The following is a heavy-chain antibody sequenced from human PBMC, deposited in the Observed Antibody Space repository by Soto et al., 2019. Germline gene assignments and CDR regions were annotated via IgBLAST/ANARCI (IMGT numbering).Heavy chain of an antibody. J-gene: IGHJ4*02. CDR3: ARGSGSGSFLIDY. CDR1: GFTFSNYA. D-gene: IGHD3-10*01. CDR2: TSDDASRR. V-gene: IGHV3-30*04. Sequence: QVHLVESGGGVVQPGRSLRLSCAASGFTFSNYAMHWVRQAAGKGLEWMAITSDDASRRYYADSVRGRFTISRDNSKNTLYLEMNSLRDEDTAQFYCARGSGSGSFLIDYWGQGVLVTLSS.